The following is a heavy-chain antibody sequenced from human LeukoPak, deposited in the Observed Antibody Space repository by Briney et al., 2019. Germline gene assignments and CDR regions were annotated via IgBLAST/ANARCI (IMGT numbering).Heavy chain of an antibody. CDR1: GYTFTGYY. D-gene: IGHD2-21*01. Sequence: GASVKVSCKASGYTFTGYYMHWVRQAPGQGLEWMGGIIPIFGTANYAQKFQGRVTITADESTSTAYMELSSLRSEDTAVYYCALDCGGDCYSGYWGQGTLVTVSS. CDR3: ALDCGGDCYSGY. V-gene: IGHV1-69*13. CDR2: IIPIFGTA. J-gene: IGHJ4*02.